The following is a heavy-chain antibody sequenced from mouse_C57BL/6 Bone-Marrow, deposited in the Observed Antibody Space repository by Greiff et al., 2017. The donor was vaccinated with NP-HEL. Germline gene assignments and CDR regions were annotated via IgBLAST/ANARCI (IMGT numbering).Heavy chain of an antibody. CDR2: IHPNSGST. V-gene: IGHV1-64*01. CDR1: GYTFTSYW. CDR3: ASYYGNNYYAMDY. Sequence: LQESGAELVKPGASVKLSCKASGYTFTSYWMHWVKQRPGQGLEWIGMIHPNSGSTNYNEKFKSKATLTVDKSSSTAYMQLSSLTSEDSAVYYCASYYGNNYYAMDYWGQGTSVTVSS. D-gene: IGHD2-1*01. J-gene: IGHJ4*01.